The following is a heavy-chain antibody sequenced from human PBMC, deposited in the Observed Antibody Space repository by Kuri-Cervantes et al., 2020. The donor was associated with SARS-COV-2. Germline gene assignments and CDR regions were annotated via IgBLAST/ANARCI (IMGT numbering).Heavy chain of an antibody. Sequence: GESLKISCAASGFTFSSYWMHWVRQAPGKGLVWVSRINSDGSSTSYADSVKGRFTISRDNAKNTLYLQMNSLRAEDTAVYYCAKAEEPNYYYYGMDVWGQGTTVTVSS. V-gene: IGHV3-74*01. CDR1: GFTFSSYW. CDR3: AKAEEPNYYYYGMDV. J-gene: IGHJ6*02. CDR2: INSDGSST.